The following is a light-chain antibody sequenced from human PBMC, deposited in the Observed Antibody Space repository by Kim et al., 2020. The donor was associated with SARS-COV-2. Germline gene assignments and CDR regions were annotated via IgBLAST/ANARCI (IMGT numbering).Light chain of an antibody. V-gene: IGKV1-9*01. CDR2: AAS. Sequence: DIQLTQSPSFLSASVGDRVTITCRASQGISSYLAWYQQKPGKAPKILIYAASSLQSGVPSRFSGSGSGTEFTLTISSLQPEDFATYYCQQVNTYPWTFGQGTKVDIK. J-gene: IGKJ1*01. CDR3: QQVNTYPWT. CDR1: QGISSY.